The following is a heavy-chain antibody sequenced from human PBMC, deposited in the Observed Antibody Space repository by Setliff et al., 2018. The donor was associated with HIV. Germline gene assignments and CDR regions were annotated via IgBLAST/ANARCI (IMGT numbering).Heavy chain of an antibody. D-gene: IGHD3-22*01. J-gene: IGHJ5*02. CDR3: ARVGGYYPNWFDP. V-gene: IGHV3-66*02. CDR1: GFTVSSNY. Sequence: SCAASGFTVSSNYMSWVRQAPGKGLEWVSVIYSGGSTYYADSVKGRFTISRDNSKNTLYLQMNSLRAEDTAVYYCARVGGYYPNWFDPWGQGTLVTVSS. CDR2: IYSGGST.